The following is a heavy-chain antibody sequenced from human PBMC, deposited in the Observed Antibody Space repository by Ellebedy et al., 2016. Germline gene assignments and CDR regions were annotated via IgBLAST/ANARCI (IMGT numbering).Heavy chain of an antibody. V-gene: IGHV4-31*03. CDR1: GGSISSGGYY. D-gene: IGHD3-10*01. CDR2: IYYSGST. Sequence: SETLSLTCTVSGGSISSGGYYWSWIRQHPGKGLEWIGYIYYSGSTYYNPSLKSRVTISVDTSKNQFSLKLSSVTAADTAVYYCARFNPPMVRGVITVWGQGTLVTVSS. CDR3: ARFNPPMVRGVITV. J-gene: IGHJ4*02.